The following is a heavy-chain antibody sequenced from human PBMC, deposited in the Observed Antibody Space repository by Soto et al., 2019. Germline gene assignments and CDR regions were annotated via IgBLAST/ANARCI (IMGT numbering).Heavy chain of an antibody. V-gene: IGHV4-4*07. J-gene: IGHJ4*02. CDR3: ARALAEGSGYTDY. Sequence: QVQLQESGPGLAKTSETLSLTCSVSGGSISTYFWSWIRQSGGKRLEWIGRISSSGRTSYNPSLKSRVTMSIDTSKSQFSLKLNSATAADTAMYYCARALAEGSGYTDYWGQGTLVTVSS. CDR2: ISSSGRT. CDR1: GGSISTYF. D-gene: IGHD5-12*01.